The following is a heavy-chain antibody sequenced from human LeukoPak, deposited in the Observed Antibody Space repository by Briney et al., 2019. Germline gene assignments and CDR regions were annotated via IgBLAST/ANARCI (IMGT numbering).Heavy chain of an antibody. Sequence: SETLSLTRAVYGGSFSGYYWSWIRQPPGKGLEWIGEINHSGSTNYNPSLKSRVTISVDTSKNQFSLKLSSVTAADTAVYYCARVVLLYSSGWRFDYWGQGTLVTVSS. D-gene: IGHD6-19*01. V-gene: IGHV4-34*01. J-gene: IGHJ4*02. CDR3: ARVVLLYSSGWRFDY. CDR2: INHSGST. CDR1: GGSFSGYY.